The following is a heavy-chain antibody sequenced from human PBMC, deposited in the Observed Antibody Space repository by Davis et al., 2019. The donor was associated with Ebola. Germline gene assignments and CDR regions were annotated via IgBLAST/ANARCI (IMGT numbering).Heavy chain of an antibody. J-gene: IGHJ4*02. CDR3: AKGKDTAMVYVPHDY. D-gene: IGHD5-18*01. CDR1: GLIVSSNY. Sequence: PGGSLRLSCAASGLIVSSNYMAWVRQAPGRGLEWVSSIYANGNTHYADSVKGRFTISRDNSKNTLYLQMNSLRAEDTAVYYCAKGKDTAMVYVPHDYWGQGTLVTVSS. CDR2: IYANGNT. V-gene: IGHV3-66*03.